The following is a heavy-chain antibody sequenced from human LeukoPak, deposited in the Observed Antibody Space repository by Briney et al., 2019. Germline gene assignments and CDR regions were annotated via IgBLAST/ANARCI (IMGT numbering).Heavy chain of an antibody. D-gene: IGHD5-24*01. Sequence: PGGSLRLSCLASGFTFDNYAMHWVRQAPGKGLEWVSGISWNSGNIGYADSVRGRFTISRDNYKSTVYLQMNSLRADDTAVYYCAKDDAWLQFDDWGQGILVTVSS. V-gene: IGHV3-9*01. J-gene: IGHJ4*02. CDR1: GFTFDNYA. CDR2: ISWNSGNI. CDR3: AKDDAWLQFDD.